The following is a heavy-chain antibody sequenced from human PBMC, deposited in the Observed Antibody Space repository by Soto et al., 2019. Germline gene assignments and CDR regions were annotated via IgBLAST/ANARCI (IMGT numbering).Heavy chain of an antibody. CDR2: ISAYNGNT. CDR1: GYTFTSYG. V-gene: IGHV1-18*01. CDR3: ARDTTGTSYYNWFDP. D-gene: IGHD1-1*01. Sequence: QVQLVQSGAEVKKPGASVKVSCKASGYTFTSYGISWVRQAPGQGLEWMGWISAYNGNTNYAQKLQGRVTMTTDTSTRTAYMELRSLRSDDTAVYYCARDTTGTSYYNWFDPWGQGTLVTVSS. J-gene: IGHJ5*02.